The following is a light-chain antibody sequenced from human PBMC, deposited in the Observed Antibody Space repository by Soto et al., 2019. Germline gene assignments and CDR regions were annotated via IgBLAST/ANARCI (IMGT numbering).Light chain of an antibody. J-gene: IGKJ1*01. Sequence: DIQMTQSPSTLSASVGDRVTITCRASQSISSWLAWYQQKPGKAPKLLINKASSLESRAPSRFSGSGSGTEFTLTISILQPDDFATYYCQQYNSYSRTFGQGTKVEIK. CDR3: QQYNSYSRT. CDR1: QSISSW. CDR2: KAS. V-gene: IGKV1-5*03.